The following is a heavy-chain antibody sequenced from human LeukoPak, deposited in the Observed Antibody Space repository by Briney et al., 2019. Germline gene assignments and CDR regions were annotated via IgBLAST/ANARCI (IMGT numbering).Heavy chain of an antibody. Sequence: PGGSLRLSCAASGFTFSSYWMSWVRQAPGKGLEWVANIKQDGSEKYYVDSVKGRFTISRDNAKNSLYLQMNSLRAEDTAVYYCARVDARGSWYYYYMDVWGKGTTVTVSS. D-gene: IGHD3-10*02. V-gene: IGHV3-7*01. CDR3: ARVDARGSWYYYYMDV. CDR1: GFTFSSYW. CDR2: IKQDGSEK. J-gene: IGHJ6*03.